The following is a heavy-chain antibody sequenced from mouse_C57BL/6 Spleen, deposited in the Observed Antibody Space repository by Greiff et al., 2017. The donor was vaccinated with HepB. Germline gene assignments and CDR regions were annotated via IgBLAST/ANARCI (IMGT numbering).Heavy chain of an antibody. CDR3: ARQVSTGWMDY. CDR2: IYPGDGDT. V-gene: IGHV1-82*01. Sequence: QVQLQQSGPELVKPGASVKISCKASGYAFSSSWMNWVKQRPGKGLEWIGRIYPGDGDTNYNGKFKGKATLTADKSSSTAYMQLSSLTSEDSAVYFCARQVSTGWMDYWGQGTSVTVSS. CDR1: GYAFSSSW. J-gene: IGHJ4*01. D-gene: IGHD1-1*01.